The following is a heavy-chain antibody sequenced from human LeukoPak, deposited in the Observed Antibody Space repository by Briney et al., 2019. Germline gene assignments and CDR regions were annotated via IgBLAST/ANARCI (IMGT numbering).Heavy chain of an antibody. CDR3: ARGALGYGADLFDI. CDR1: GYTFTDYY. Sequence: GASVKFSCKTSGYTFTDYYFHWVRQAPGQGLEWMGWINPNTGGRGYAQKFQGRVTMTRDTSISAAYMELSSLRSDDTAVYYCARGALGYGADLFDIWGQGTMVTVSS. D-gene: IGHD4-17*01. J-gene: IGHJ3*02. V-gene: IGHV1-2*02. CDR2: INPNTGGR.